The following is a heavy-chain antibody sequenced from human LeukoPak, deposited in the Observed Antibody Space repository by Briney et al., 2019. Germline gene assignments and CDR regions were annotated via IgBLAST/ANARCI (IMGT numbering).Heavy chain of an antibody. V-gene: IGHV3-23*01. Sequence: PGGSLRLSCAASGFTFNSYGMTWVRQAPGKGLEWVSAGIVSGASTYYADSVKGRFTISRDNSKNTLYLQMNSLRAEDTAVYYCATWGTGYNYGALEYWGQGSLVAVSS. J-gene: IGHJ4*02. D-gene: IGHD5-18*01. CDR1: GFTFNSYG. CDR2: GIVSGAST. CDR3: ATWGTGYNYGALEY.